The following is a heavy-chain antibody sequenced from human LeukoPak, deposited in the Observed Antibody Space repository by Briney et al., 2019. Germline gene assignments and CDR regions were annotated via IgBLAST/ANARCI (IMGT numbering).Heavy chain of an antibody. CDR2: IIPIFGTA. CDR3: ARGSNYDFWSGRTYHYYGMDV. Sequence: SVKVSCKASGGTFSSYAISWVRQAPGQGLEWMGGIIPIFGTANYAQKFQGRVTITADESTSTAYMELSSLRPEDTAVYYCARGSNYDFWSGRTYHYYGMDVWGQGTTVTVSS. V-gene: IGHV1-69*13. J-gene: IGHJ6*02. CDR1: GGTFSSYA. D-gene: IGHD3-3*01.